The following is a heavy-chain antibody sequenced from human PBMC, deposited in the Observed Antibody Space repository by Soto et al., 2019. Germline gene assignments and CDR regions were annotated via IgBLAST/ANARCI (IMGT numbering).Heavy chain of an antibody. Sequence: QVQLQESGPGLVKPSETLSLTCTVSGGSISSYYWSWIRQPPGKGLEWIGYIYYSGSTNYNPSLKRRVTISVDTSKNQFSLKLSSVTAADTAVYYCARRATVYFDYWGQGTLVTVSS. J-gene: IGHJ4*02. D-gene: IGHD4-17*01. V-gene: IGHV4-59*08. CDR1: GGSISSYY. CDR2: IYYSGST. CDR3: ARRATVYFDY.